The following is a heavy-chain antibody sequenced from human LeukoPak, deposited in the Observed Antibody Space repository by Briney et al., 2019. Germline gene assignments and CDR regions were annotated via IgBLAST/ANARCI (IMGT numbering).Heavy chain of an antibody. D-gene: IGHD2-15*01. Sequence: SETLSLTCTVSGGSISSSSYYWGWIRQPPGKGLEWIGSIYYSGSTYYNPSLKSRVTISVDTSKNQFSLNLSSVTAADTAVYYCARASCGGGTCYDSRGWFDPWGQGTLVTVSS. CDR1: GGSISSSSYY. J-gene: IGHJ5*02. CDR2: IYYSGST. CDR3: ARASCGGGTCYDSRGWFDP. V-gene: IGHV4-39*07.